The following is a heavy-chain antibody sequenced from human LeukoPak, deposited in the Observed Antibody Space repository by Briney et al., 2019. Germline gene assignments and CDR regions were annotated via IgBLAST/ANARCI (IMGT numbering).Heavy chain of an antibody. V-gene: IGHV4-34*01. J-gene: IGHJ4*02. D-gene: IGHD3-10*01. CDR3: ARAPGRYFDY. CDR1: GGSFTGYY. Sequence: SETLSLTCVMYGGSFTGYYWSWIRQSPGKGLEWLGEISPRGTKYNPSLKSRVTMSVDTSKNQFSLKLSSVTAADTAVYYCARAPGRYFDYWGQGTLVTVSS. CDR2: ISPRGT.